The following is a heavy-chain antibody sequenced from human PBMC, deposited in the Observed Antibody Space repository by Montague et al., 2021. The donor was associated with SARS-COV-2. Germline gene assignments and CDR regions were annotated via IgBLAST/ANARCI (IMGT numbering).Heavy chain of an antibody. J-gene: IGHJ6*02. CDR3: AKDTATIRIAVALMDV. CDR2: MSGSGVRR. CDR1: GFIFSNYA. D-gene: IGHD6-19*01. Sequence: SLRLSCAASGFIFSNYAMTWVRQAPGKGLEWVSTMSGSGVRRDYADSVKGRFTISRDSSKNTLYLQMNSLRVEYTAVYYCAKDTATIRIAVALMDVWGQGTAVIVS. V-gene: IGHV3-23*01.